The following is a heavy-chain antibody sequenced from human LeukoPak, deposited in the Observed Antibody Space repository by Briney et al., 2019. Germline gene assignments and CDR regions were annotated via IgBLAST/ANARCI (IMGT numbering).Heavy chain of an antibody. CDR2: IYYSGST. Sequence: SETLSLTCTVSGGSISRSSYYWGWIRQPPGKGLEWIGSIYYSGSTNYNPSLKSRVTISVDTSKNQFSLKLSSVTAADTAVYYCAREAGDIVVVVAATVSNWFDPWGQGTLVTVSS. D-gene: IGHD2-15*01. J-gene: IGHJ5*02. V-gene: IGHV4-39*07. CDR1: GGSISRSSYY. CDR3: AREAGDIVVVVAATVSNWFDP.